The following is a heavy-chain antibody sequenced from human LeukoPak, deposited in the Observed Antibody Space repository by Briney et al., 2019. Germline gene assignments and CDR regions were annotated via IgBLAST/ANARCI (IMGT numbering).Heavy chain of an antibody. CDR3: ARTQYEGNFDY. CDR1: GFTVSTNY. J-gene: IGHJ4*02. CDR2: IYSGGGA. Sequence: RGSPRDSCAASGFTVSTNYMTWVRQAPGKGLEWVSVIYSGGGAYYADSVKGRFTISRDNSKNTLYLQMNSLRAEDTAVYYCARTQYEGNFDYWGPGDLLTVSS. V-gene: IGHV3-53*01. D-gene: IGHD2/OR15-2a*01.